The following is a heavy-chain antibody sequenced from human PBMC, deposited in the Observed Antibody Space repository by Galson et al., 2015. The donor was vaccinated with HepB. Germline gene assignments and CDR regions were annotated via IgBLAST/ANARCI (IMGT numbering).Heavy chain of an antibody. CDR2: ISGDASRT. CDR3: AKERSQSYSDC. CDR1: GFTFSSSA. Sequence: LRLSCAASGFTFSSSAMSWVRQTPGKGLEWVTAISGDASRTYYADSVKGRFTISRDNSKNSLRVEDTAIYYCAKERSQSYSDCWGQGALVTVSS. V-gene: IGHV3-23*01. J-gene: IGHJ4*02. D-gene: IGHD3-10*01.